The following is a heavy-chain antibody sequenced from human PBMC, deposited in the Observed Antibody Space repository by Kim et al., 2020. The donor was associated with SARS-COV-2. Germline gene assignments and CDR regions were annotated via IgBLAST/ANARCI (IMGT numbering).Heavy chain of an antibody. V-gene: IGHV3-21*01. CDR2: ISSSSSYI. CDR3: AGYCSGGSCYPDPFDY. J-gene: IGHJ4*02. CDR1: GFTFSSYS. D-gene: IGHD2-15*01. Sequence: GGSLRLSCAASGFTFSSYSMNWVRQAPGKGLEWVSSISSSSSYIYYADSVKGRFTISRDNAKNSLYLQMNSLRAEDTAVYYCAGYCSGGSCYPDPFDYWGQGTLVTVSS.